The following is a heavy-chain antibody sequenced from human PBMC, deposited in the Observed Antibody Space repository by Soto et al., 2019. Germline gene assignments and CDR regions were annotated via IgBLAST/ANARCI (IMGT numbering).Heavy chain of an antibody. J-gene: IGHJ4*02. CDR3: ATDRALGATLGAIDF. CDR1: GFTFSNIA. V-gene: IGHV3-30-3*01. CDR2: ISYDGTYR. Sequence: QAHLVEPGGGVVQPGRSLRLSCAASGFTFSNIAMHWVRQAPGKGLGWVAAISYDGTYRPYADFARGRFTISKDNSQKTLYLQMKSLRPEDTALYYCATDRALGATLGAIDFWGQGTLVTVSS. D-gene: IGHD1-26*01.